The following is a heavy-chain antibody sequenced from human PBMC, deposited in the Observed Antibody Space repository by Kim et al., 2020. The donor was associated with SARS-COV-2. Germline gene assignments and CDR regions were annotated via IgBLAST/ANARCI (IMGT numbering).Heavy chain of an antibody. D-gene: IGHD2-2*01. J-gene: IGHJ4*02. Sequence: YTPSHMSRVTISVDTSKNQFSLKLSSVTAADTAVYYCARRVRSQLPSIDYWGQGTLVTVSS. V-gene: IGHV4-34*01. CDR3: ARRVRSQLPSIDY.